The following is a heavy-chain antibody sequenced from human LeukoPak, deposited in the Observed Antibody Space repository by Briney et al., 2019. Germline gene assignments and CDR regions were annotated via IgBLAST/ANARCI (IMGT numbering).Heavy chain of an antibody. V-gene: IGHV4-34*01. CDR3: ARARRGTRAPDR. Sequence: SETLSLTCAVYGGSFIGYYWSWIRQPPGKGLEWIGEINHSGSTNYNPSLKSRVTISVDTSKNQFSLKLSSVTAADTAVYYCARARRGTRAPDRWGQGTLVTVSS. CDR2: INHSGST. CDR1: GGSFIGYY. J-gene: IGHJ4*02. D-gene: IGHD3-16*01.